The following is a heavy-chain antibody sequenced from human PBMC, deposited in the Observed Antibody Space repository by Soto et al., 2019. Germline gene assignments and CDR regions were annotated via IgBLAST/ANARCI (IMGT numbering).Heavy chain of an antibody. D-gene: IGHD3-10*01. V-gene: IGHV1-3*01. J-gene: IGHJ4*02. CDR3: ARGGSGSYYRYFDY. CDR2: INAGNGNT. Sequence: ASVKVSCKASGYTFTSYAMHWVRQAPGQRLEWMGWINAGNGNTKYSQKFQGRVTITRDTSASTAYMELSSLRSEDTAVYYCARGGSGSYYRYFDYWGQGTLVTAPQ. CDR1: GYTFTSYA.